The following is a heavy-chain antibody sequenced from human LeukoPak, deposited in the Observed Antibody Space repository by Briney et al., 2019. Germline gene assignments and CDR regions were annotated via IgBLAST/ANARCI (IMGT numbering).Heavy chain of an antibody. Sequence: PGGSLRLSCVASGFTFSSYAMHWVRQAPGKGLEWVSFISYDGSNKYYADSVKGRFTISRDNSKNTLYLQMNSLRAEDTAVYYCAKGVVIGYYYYGMDVWGQGTTVTVSS. J-gene: IGHJ6*02. CDR2: ISYDGSNK. V-gene: IGHV3-30-3*01. CDR1: GFTFSSYA. D-gene: IGHD3-22*01. CDR3: AKGVVIGYYYYGMDV.